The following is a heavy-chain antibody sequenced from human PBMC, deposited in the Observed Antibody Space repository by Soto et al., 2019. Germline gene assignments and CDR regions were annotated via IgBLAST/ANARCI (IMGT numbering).Heavy chain of an antibody. D-gene: IGHD3-9*01. J-gene: IGHJ3*02. CDR2: ISSSSSYI. Sequence: PGGSLRLSCAASGFTFSSYSMNWVRQAPGKGLEWVSSISSSSSYIYYADSVKGRFTISRDNAKNSLYLQMNSLRAEDTAVYYCARDNRYFDWSNDAFDIWGQGTMVTVSS. CDR3: ARDNRYFDWSNDAFDI. V-gene: IGHV3-21*01. CDR1: GFTFSSYS.